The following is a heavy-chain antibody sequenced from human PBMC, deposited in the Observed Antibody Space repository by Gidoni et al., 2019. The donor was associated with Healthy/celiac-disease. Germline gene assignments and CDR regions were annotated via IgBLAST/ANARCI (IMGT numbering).Heavy chain of an antibody. V-gene: IGHV3-33*01. CDR1: GFTFSSYG. Sequence: QVQLVESGGGVVQPGRSLRLSCAASGFTFSSYGMHWVRQAPGKGLEWVAFIWYDGSNKYYADSVKGRFTISRDNSKNTLYLQMNSLRAEDTAVYYCARDTAYYDFWSGPRSGMDVWGQGTTVTVSS. CDR3: ARDTAYYDFWSGPRSGMDV. J-gene: IGHJ6*02. D-gene: IGHD3-3*01. CDR2: IWYDGSNK.